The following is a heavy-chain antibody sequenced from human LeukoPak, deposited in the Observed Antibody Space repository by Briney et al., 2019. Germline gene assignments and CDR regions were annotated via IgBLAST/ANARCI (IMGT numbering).Heavy chain of an antibody. CDR2: LSASGGST. CDR1: GFTFSSYA. V-gene: IGHV3-23*01. J-gene: IGHJ2*01. Sequence: PGGSLRLSCAGSGFTFSSYAMNWVRQAPGTGLECVSGLSASGGSTYYADSVKGRFTISRDNSKNTLFLQLTSLGAEDTAVYYCAKSPTYYIDSSAKRYFDLWGRRTLVTVSP. D-gene: IGHD3-22*01. CDR3: AKSPTYYIDSSAKRYFDL.